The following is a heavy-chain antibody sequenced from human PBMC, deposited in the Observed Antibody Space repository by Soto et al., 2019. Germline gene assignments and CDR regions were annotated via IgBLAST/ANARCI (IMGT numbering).Heavy chain of an antibody. CDR3: AWPLPPGYCSSTSCFYYYYGMDV. D-gene: IGHD2-2*03. CDR1: GFTFSSYS. V-gene: IGHV3-21*01. Sequence: PGGSLRLSCAASGFTFSSYSMNWVRQAPGKGLEWVSSISSSSSYIYYADSVKGRFTISRDNAKNSLYLQMNSLRAEDTVVYYCAWPLPPGYCSSTSCFYYYYGMDVWGQGTTVTVSS. J-gene: IGHJ6*02. CDR2: ISSSSSYI.